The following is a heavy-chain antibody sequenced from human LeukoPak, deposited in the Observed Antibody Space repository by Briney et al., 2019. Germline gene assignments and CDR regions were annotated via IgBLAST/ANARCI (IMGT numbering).Heavy chain of an antibody. V-gene: IGHV1-18*01. CDR3: ASAFGYYYYMDV. CDR2: ISAYNGNT. Sequence: ASVKVSCKASGYTFTNYGISWVRQAPGQGLEWMGWISAYNGNTNNAQKLQGRVTITADESTSTAYMELSSLRSEDTAVYYCASAFGYYYYMDVWGKGTTVTISS. D-gene: IGHD3-3*01. CDR1: GYTFTNYG. J-gene: IGHJ6*03.